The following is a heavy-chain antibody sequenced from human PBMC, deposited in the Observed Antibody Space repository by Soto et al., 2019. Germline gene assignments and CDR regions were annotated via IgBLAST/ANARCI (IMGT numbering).Heavy chain of an antibody. Sequence: SETLSLTCTVSGGSISSSSYYWGWIRQPPGKGLEWIGSIYYSGSTYYNPSLKSRVTISVDTSKNQISLKLSSVTAADTAVYYCARIITMIVVVPRYVDYWGQGTLVTVSS. J-gene: IGHJ4*02. CDR3: ARIITMIVVVPRYVDY. CDR2: IYYSGST. V-gene: IGHV4-39*01. CDR1: GGSISSSSYY. D-gene: IGHD3-22*01.